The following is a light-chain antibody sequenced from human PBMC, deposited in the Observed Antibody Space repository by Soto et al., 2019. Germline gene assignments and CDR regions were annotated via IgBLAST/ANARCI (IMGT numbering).Light chain of an antibody. CDR1: TSDVGGYDL. CDR3: CSFAGATWV. Sequence: QSALTQPASVSGSPGQSSTIPCTGTTSDVGGYDLVSWYQQHPGKAPKLMIYEVFKWPSGVSARFSGSKSGNTASLTISGLQAEDEADYYCCSFAGATWVFGGGTKVNVL. J-gene: IGLJ3*02. CDR2: EVF. V-gene: IGLV2-23*02.